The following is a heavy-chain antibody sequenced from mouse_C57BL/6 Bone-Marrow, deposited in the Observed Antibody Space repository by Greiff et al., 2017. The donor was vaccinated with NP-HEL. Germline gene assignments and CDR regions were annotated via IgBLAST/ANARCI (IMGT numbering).Heavy chain of an antibody. J-gene: IGHJ4*01. CDR1: GFTFGDYG. CDR3: ARHYYYGSSYDAMDY. D-gene: IGHD1-1*01. Sequence: EVKLMESGGGLVQPGGSLKLSCAASGFTFGDYGMAWVRQAPRKGPEWVAFISNLAYSIYYADTVTGRFTISRENAKNTLYLEMSSLRSEDTAMYYCARHYYYGSSYDAMDYWGQGTSVTVSS. CDR2: ISNLAYSI. V-gene: IGHV5-15*01.